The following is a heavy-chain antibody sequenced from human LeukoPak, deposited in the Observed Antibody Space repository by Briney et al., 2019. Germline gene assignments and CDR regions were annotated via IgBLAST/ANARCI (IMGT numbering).Heavy chain of an antibody. D-gene: IGHD6-19*01. Sequence: GGSLRLSCAASGFTLSSYGMHWVRQAPGKGLEWVAVISYDGSNKYYADSVKGRFTISRDNSKNTLYLQMNSLRAEDTAVYYCAKAGAYSSGWYYWGQGTLVTVSS. V-gene: IGHV3-30*18. J-gene: IGHJ4*02. CDR1: GFTLSSYG. CDR2: ISYDGSNK. CDR3: AKAGAYSSGWYY.